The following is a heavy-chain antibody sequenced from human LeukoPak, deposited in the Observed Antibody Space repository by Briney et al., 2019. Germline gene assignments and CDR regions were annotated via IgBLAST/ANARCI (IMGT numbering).Heavy chain of an antibody. CDR2: INPSGGST. Sequence: ASVKVSCKTSGYTFTSYYIHWVRQAPAQGLEWMGIINPSGGSTTYAQKFQGRLTMTSATSTSTVYMELSSLRSEDTAVYYCARSAAYYNEADIWGQGTMVTVSS. V-gene: IGHV1-46*01. J-gene: IGHJ3*02. CDR1: GYTFTSYY. D-gene: IGHD3-9*01. CDR3: ARSAAYYNEADI.